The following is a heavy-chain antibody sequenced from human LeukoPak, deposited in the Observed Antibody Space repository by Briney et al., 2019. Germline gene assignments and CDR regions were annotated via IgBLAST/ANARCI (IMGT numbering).Heavy chain of an antibody. CDR2: IWYDGSYK. Sequence: GGSLRLSCAASGFTFSTYGMLWVRQAPGKGLEWVAVIWYDGSYKYYADSVKGRFTISRDNSKNTLYLQMNSLRAEDTAVYYCAPDPPQYYYGMDVWGQGTTVTVSS. J-gene: IGHJ6*02. CDR1: GFTFSTYG. V-gene: IGHV3-33*01. CDR3: APDPPQYYYGMDV.